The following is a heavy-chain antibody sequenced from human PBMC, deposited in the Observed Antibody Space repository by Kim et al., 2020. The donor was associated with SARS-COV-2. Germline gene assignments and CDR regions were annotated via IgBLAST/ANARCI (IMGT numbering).Heavy chain of an antibody. Sequence: GGSLRLSCAASQFTFSSYAMHWVRQAPGKGLEWLAVISYDGRNQYYTDSLRGRFIISRDNSKDTLDLQMDNLGPEDTAVYYCARGEFGALNAFGLWGRGT. CDR3: ARGEFGALNAFGL. CDR1: QFTFSSYA. V-gene: IGHV3-30*04. CDR2: ISYDGRNQ. J-gene: IGHJ3*01. D-gene: IGHD1-26*01.